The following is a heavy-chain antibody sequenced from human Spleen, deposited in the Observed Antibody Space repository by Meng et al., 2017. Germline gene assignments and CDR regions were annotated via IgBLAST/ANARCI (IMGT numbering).Heavy chain of an antibody. J-gene: IGHJ4*02. Sequence: SETLSLTCTVSGVSISSSTYYWGWIRQPPGKGLEWIGSIYHSGSTYYNPSLKSRVTISVDTSKNQFSLELSSVTAADTAVYYCATCILVAGHVDHWGQGTLVTVSS. CDR3: ATCILVAGHVDH. CDR2: IYHSGST. D-gene: IGHD6-19*01. V-gene: IGHV4-39*07. CDR1: GVSISSSTYY.